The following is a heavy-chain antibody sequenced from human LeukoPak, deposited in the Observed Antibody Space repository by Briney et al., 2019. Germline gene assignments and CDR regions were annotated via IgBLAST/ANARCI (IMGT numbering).Heavy chain of an antibody. D-gene: IGHD2-2*01. CDR3: ARPPPNCSSTSCYRVFDY. J-gene: IGHJ4*02. V-gene: IGHV1-8*01. CDR2: MNPNSGNT. CDR1: GYTFTNYD. Sequence: ASVKVSCKASGYTFTNYDINWVRQATGQGLEWMGWMNPNSGNTNYAQKFQGRVTMTRNTSISTAYMELSSLRSEDTAVYYCARPPPNCSSTSCYRVFDYWGQGTLVTVSS.